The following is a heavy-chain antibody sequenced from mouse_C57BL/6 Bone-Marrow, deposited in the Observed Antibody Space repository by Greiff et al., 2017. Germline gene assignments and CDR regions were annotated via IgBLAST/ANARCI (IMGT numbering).Heavy chain of an antibody. J-gene: IGHJ4*01. CDR1: GFTFSSYA. Sequence: EVKLVDSGGGLVKPGGSLKLSCAASGFTFSSYAMSWVRQTPEQRLEWVATISDGGSYTYYPDNVKGRFTISRDNAKNNLYLQMSHLKSEDTAMYYCARDLGQCMDYWGQGTSVTVSS. CDR2: ISDGGSYT. V-gene: IGHV5-4*01. CDR3: ARDLGQCMDY. D-gene: IGHD3-3*01.